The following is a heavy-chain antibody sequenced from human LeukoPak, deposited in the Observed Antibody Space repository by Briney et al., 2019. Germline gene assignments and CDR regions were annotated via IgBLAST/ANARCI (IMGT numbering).Heavy chain of an antibody. CDR1: GGTFSSYA. J-gene: IGHJ6*04. Sequence: SVKVSCKASGGTFSSYAISWVRQAPGQGLEWMGGIIPIFGTANYAQKFQGRVTMTRDTSISTAYMELSRLRSDDTAVYYCARDGYYGSGSFTDVWGKGTTVTVSS. CDR3: ARDGYYGSGSFTDV. CDR2: IIPIFGTA. D-gene: IGHD3-10*01. V-gene: IGHV1-69*05.